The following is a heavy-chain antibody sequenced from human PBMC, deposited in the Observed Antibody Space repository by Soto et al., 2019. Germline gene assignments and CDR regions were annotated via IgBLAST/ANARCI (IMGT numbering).Heavy chain of an antibody. V-gene: IGHV4-30-2*01. CDR2: IYHSGST. Sequence: SETLSLTCAVSGGSISSGGSSWSWIRQPPGKGLEWIGYIYHSGSTYYNPSLKSRVTISVDRSKNQFSLKLSSVTAADTAVYYCARAGDSSGPVALGYWGQGTLVTXSS. CDR1: GGSISSGGSS. J-gene: IGHJ4*02. CDR3: ARAGDSSGPVALGY. D-gene: IGHD6-19*01.